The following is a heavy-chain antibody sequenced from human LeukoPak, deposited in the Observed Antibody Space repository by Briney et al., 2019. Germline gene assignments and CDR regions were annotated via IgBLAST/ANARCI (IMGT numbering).Heavy chain of an antibody. J-gene: IGHJ6*03. V-gene: IGHV3-49*04. Sequence: PGRSLRLSCTASGFTFDDYSMSWVRQAPGKGLEWVGFIRSKVYGGTTEFAASVRGRFTISRDDSKTIAYLQMNSLKPEDTAVYYCNRDRHDTATRRFYYYYMDVWGKGTTVTVSS. CDR3: NRDRHDTATRRFYYYYMDV. CDR2: IRSKVYGGTT. D-gene: IGHD5-18*01. CDR1: GFTFDDYS.